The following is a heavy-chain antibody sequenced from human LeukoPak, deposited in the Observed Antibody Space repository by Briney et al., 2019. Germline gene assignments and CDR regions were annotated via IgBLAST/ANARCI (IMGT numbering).Heavy chain of an antibody. CDR3: ARDEGDGYNH. Sequence: SETLSLTCTVSGGSISSYYWSWIRQPPGKGLEWIGYIYYSGSTNYNPPLKSRVTISVDTSKNQFSLKLSSVTAADTAVYYCARDEGDGYNHWGQGTLVTVSS. CDR2: IYYSGST. CDR1: GGSISSYY. J-gene: IGHJ5*02. D-gene: IGHD5-24*01. V-gene: IGHV4-59*01.